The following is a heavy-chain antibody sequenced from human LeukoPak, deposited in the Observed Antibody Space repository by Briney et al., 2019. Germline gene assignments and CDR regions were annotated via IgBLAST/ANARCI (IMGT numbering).Heavy chain of an antibody. CDR1: GFTFGRFA. Sequence: GGPLRLSSAVSGFTFGRFAMNWVRQAPGKGLEWVSIISNSGTITSYADSVKGRFTISRDNSKNAVYLQMNSLRAEYTALYYCTTESFHYWGQGSLVAVSS. J-gene: IGHJ4*02. CDR2: ISNSGTIT. D-gene: IGHD3-10*01. CDR3: TTESFHY. V-gene: IGHV3-23*01.